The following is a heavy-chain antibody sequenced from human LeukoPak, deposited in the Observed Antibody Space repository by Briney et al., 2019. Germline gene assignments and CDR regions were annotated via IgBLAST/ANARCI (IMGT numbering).Heavy chain of an antibody. J-gene: IGHJ4*02. CDR3: ARMSTSSWYVCDY. Sequence: GGSLRLSCAASGFSFSSYRMTWVRQAPGKGLEWVANIKQDGSEKYYVGSVMGRFTISRDNAKNSLYLQMNSLRAEDTAVYYCARMSTSSWYVCDYWGQGTLVTVSS. CDR1: GFSFSSYR. D-gene: IGHD6-13*01. CDR2: IKQDGSEK. V-gene: IGHV3-7*01.